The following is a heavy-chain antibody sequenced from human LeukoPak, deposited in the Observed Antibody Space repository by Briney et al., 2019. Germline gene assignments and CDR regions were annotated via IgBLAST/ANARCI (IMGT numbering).Heavy chain of an antibody. J-gene: IGHJ4*02. CDR2: NSSSGSTI. D-gene: IGHD3/OR15-3a*01. CDR3: ARGPGLFPYFDY. CDR1: GFTFSSHE. V-gene: IGHV3-48*03. Sequence: GGSLRLSCAASGFTFSSHEMNWVRQAPGRGLEWISYNSSSGSTIFYTDSLKGRFTISRDNAKNSLYLQMNSLRADDTAVYYCARGPGLFPYFDYWGQGTLVTVSS.